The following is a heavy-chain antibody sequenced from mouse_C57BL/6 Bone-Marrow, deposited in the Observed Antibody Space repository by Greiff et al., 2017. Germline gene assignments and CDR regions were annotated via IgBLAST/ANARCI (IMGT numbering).Heavy chain of an antibody. D-gene: IGHD2-1*01. Sequence: QVQLQQSGAELVRPGASVKLSCKASGYTFTSYGISWVKQRTGQGLEWIGEIYPRSGNTYYNEKFKGKATLTADKSSSTAYMELSSLTSEDSAVYVCARWISYGNWCFDYWGQGTTLTVSS. J-gene: IGHJ2*01. CDR3: ARWISYGNWCFDY. CDR1: GYTFTSYG. V-gene: IGHV1-81*01. CDR2: IYPRSGNT.